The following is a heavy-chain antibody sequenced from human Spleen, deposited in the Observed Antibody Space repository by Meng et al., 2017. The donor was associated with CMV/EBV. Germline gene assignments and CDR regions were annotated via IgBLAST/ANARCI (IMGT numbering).Heavy chain of an antibody. CDR3: ARVTPLLRSTESYFDF. CDR1: GFTFSTYS. D-gene: IGHD2-2*01. Sequence: GESLKISCAASGFTFSTYSMNWVRQAPGKGLEWVSSISSSSSYKHYADSVKGRFTISRDNAENSLYLQMNSLRAEDTAVYYCARVTPLLRSTESYFDFWGQGTLVTVSS. CDR2: ISSSSSYK. J-gene: IGHJ4*02. V-gene: IGHV3-21*01.